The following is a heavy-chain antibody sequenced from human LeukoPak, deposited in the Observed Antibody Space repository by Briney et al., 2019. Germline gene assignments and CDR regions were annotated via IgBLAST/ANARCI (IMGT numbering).Heavy chain of an antibody. D-gene: IGHD3-9*01. CDR3: ARGGADILTGYYYYYYYMDV. Sequence: PGGSLRLSCAASGFTFSSYSMNWVRQAPGKGLEWVSSISSGSSYIYYADSVKGRFTISRDNAKNSLYLQMNSLRAEDTAVYYCARGGADILTGYYYYYYYMDVWGKGTTVTVSS. J-gene: IGHJ6*03. V-gene: IGHV3-21*01. CDR2: ISSGSSYI. CDR1: GFTFSSYS.